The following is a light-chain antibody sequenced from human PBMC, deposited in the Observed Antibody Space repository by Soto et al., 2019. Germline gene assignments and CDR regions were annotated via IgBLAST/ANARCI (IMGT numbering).Light chain of an antibody. V-gene: IGLV2-8*01. Sequence: QSALTQPPSASGSPGQSVTISCTGTSSDVGGYNYVSWYQQHPGKAPKVIIYEVSKRPSGVPDRFSGSKSGSTASLTVSGLQAEDEADYSCSSYAVTTIFGFGPGTRPPS. CDR2: EVS. J-gene: IGLJ1*01. CDR3: SSYAVTTIFG. CDR1: SSDVGGYNY.